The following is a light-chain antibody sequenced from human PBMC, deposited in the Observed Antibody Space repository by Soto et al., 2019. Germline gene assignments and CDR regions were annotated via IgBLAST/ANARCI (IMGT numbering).Light chain of an antibody. J-gene: IGLJ3*02. V-gene: IGLV6-57*01. Sequence: NFMLTQPHSVSECPGKTVAISCTRSSGSIASNYVQWYQQRPGSSPTTVIYEDNQRPSGVPDRFSGSIDSSSNSASLTISGLKTEDEADYYCQSYDSSSLWVFGGGTKLTVL. CDR3: QSYDSSSLWV. CDR2: EDN. CDR1: SGSIASNY.